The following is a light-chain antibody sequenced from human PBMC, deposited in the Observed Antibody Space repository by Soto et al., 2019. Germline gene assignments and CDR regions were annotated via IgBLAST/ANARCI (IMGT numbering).Light chain of an antibody. CDR1: QSVSNNY. CDR2: DTS. CDR3: QQRSNRPQT. J-gene: IGKJ1*01. Sequence: EIVLTQSPGTLSLSPGERATLSCRASQSVSNNYLAWYQQKPGQAPRLLIYDTSKRATGIPARFSGSGSGTDFTLTISSLEPEDFAVYYCQQRSNRPQTFGQGTKVDIK. V-gene: IGKV3-11*01.